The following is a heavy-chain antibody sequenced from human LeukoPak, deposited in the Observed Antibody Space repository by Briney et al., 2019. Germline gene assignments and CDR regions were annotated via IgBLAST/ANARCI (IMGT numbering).Heavy chain of an antibody. J-gene: IGHJ4*02. CDR2: IYYSGST. CDR3: ARGAKGITMVRGVIDY. V-gene: IGHV4-61*08. Sequence: SGTLSLTCTVSGGSISSGGYYWSWIRQPPGKGLEWIGYIYYSGSTNYNPSLKSRVTISVDTSKNQFSLKLSSVTAADTAVYYCARGAKGITMVRGVIDYWGQGTLVTVSS. D-gene: IGHD3-10*01. CDR1: GGSISSGGYY.